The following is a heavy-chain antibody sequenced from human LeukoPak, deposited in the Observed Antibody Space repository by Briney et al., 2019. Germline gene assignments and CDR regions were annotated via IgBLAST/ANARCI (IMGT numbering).Heavy chain of an antibody. CDR2: INSDGNTT. CDR1: GFTFSSYW. J-gene: IGHJ2*01. D-gene: IGHD6-19*01. CDR3: ARGHSSDWRLTYFDL. V-gene: IGHV3-74*01. Sequence: PGGSLRLSCAASGFTFSSYWMHWVRQVPGKGLVWVSRINSDGNTTTYADSVKGRFTISRDNAKNTVYLQMNSLRAEDTAVYYCARGHSSDWRLTYFDLWGRGTLVTVSS.